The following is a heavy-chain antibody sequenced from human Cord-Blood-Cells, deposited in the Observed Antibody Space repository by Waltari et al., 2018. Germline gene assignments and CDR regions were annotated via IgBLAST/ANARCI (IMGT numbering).Heavy chain of an antibody. D-gene: IGHD2-2*01. V-gene: IGHV4-4*02. J-gene: IGHJ6*02. CDR1: GGSISSSNW. CDR2: IYHSGST. CDR3: ARSSGIVVVPAAERNYYGMDV. Sequence: QVQLQESGPGLVKPSGTLSLTCAVSGGSISSSNWWSWVRQPPGKGLEWIGEIYHSGSTNYNPSLKSRVTISVDKSKNQFALKLSSVTAAGTAVYYCARSSGIVVVPAAERNYYGMDVWGQGTTVTVSS.